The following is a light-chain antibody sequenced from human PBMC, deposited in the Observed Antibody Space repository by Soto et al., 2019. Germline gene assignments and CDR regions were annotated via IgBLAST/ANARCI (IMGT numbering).Light chain of an antibody. CDR1: QSVSSN. V-gene: IGKV3-15*01. Sequence: EIVMTQSSATLSVSPGERATLSCRTSQSVSSNLAWYQQKPGQAPRLLIYGASTRATGIPARFSGSGSGTEFTLTISSLQPDDFATYYCQQYNSYPITFGQGTRLEN. CDR3: QQYNSYPIT. CDR2: GAS. J-gene: IGKJ5*01.